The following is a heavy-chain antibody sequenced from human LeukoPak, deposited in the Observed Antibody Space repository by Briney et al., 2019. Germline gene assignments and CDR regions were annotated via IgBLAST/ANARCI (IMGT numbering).Heavy chain of an antibody. D-gene: IGHD6-19*01. J-gene: IGHJ6*03. Sequence: SETLSLTCAVYGGSFSGYYWSWIRQPPGKGLEWIGEINHSGSTNYNPSLKSRVTISVDTSKNQFSLKLSSVTAADTAMHYCARQRLAVAGSPVWGNFHSYYYMDVWGNGTTVTISS. CDR1: GGSFSGYY. V-gene: IGHV4-34*01. CDR2: INHSGST. CDR3: ARQRLAVAGSPVWGNFHSYYYMDV.